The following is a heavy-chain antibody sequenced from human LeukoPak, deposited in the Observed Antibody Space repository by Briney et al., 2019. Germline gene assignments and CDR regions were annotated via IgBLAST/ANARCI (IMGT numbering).Heavy chain of an antibody. CDR2: ITWNSGSI. Sequence: GGSLRLSCAASGLTFYDYAMHWVRQAPGKGLEWVSGITWNSGSIAYADSVKGRFTISRDSAKNSLYLQVNSLRSEDTALYYCAAGAGITRYWGQGTLVTVSS. CDR1: GLTFYDYA. CDR3: AAGAGITRY. J-gene: IGHJ4*02. V-gene: IGHV3-9*01. D-gene: IGHD3-10*01.